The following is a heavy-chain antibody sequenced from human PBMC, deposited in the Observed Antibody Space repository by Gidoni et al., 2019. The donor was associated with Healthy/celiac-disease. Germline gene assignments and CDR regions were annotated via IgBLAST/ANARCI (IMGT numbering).Heavy chain of an antibody. D-gene: IGHD3-3*01. CDR1: GFTFSSYS. CDR3: ARDYEGITIFGVVILRFDY. Sequence: EVQLVESGGGLVQPGGSLRLSCAASGFTFSSYSMNWVRQAPGKGLEWVSYISSSSSTIYYADSVKGRFTISRDNAKNSLYLQMNSLRDEDTAVYYCARDYEGITIFGVVILRFDYWGQGTLVTVSS. J-gene: IGHJ4*02. V-gene: IGHV3-48*02. CDR2: ISSSSSTI.